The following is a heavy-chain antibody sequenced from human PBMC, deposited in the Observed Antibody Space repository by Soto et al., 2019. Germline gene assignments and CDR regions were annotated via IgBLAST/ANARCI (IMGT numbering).Heavy chain of an antibody. CDR3: ARQSVVVTAATYGMDV. D-gene: IGHD2-2*01. CDR1: GYSFTSYW. V-gene: IGHV5-51*01. CDR2: IYPGDSDT. Sequence: GESLKISCKGSGYSFTSYWIGWVRQMPGKGLEWMGIIYPGDSDTRYSPSFQGQVTISADKSISTAYLQWSSLKASDTAMYYCARQSVVVTAATYGMDVWGQGTTVTVSS. J-gene: IGHJ6*01.